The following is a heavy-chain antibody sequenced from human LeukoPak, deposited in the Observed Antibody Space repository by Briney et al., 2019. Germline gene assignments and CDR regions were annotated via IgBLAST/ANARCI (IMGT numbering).Heavy chain of an antibody. D-gene: IGHD3-22*01. CDR3: ASYDRSGYYHYFDY. V-gene: IGHV3-23*01. CDR2: ISGSGGST. Sequence: GGSLRLSCAASGFTFRSYAMSWVRQAPGKGLEWVSAISGSGGSTYYADSVKGRFTIYRDNSKNTLYLQMNSLRAEDTAVYYCASYDRSGYYHYFDYWGQGTLVTVSS. CDR1: GFTFRSYA. J-gene: IGHJ4*02.